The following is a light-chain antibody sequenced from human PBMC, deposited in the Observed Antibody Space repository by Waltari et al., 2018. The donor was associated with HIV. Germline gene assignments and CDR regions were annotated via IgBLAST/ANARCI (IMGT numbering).Light chain of an antibody. CDR1: NIGSKT. CDR2: DDS. CDR3: QVWDSSSDQGV. Sequence: SYVLTQPPSVSVAPGQTARITWGGNNIGSKTVSWYQQKPGQAPVLVVNDDSDRPSGIPERFSGSKSGNTATLTISRVEAGEEADYHCQVWDSSSDQGVFGGGTKLTVL. V-gene: IGLV3-21*02. J-gene: IGLJ2*01.